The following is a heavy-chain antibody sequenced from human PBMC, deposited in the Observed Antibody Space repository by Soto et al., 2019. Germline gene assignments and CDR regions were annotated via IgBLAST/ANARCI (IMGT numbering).Heavy chain of an antibody. CDR1: EFTFSSYG. V-gene: IGHV3-33*01. D-gene: IGHD3-22*01. J-gene: IGHJ2*01. CDR2: IWYDGSNK. CDR3: ARDAELNYYDSSGFYWYFDL. Sequence: GGSLRLSCAASEFTFSSYGMHWVRQAPGKGLEWVAVIWYDGSNKYYADSVKGRFTISRDNSKNTLYLQMNSLRAEDTAVYYCARDAELNYYDSSGFYWYFDLWGRGTLVTVSS.